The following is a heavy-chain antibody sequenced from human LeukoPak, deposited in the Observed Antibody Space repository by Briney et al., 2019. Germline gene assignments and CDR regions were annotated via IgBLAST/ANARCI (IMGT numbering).Heavy chain of an antibody. V-gene: IGHV4-39*01. Sequence: PETLSLTCTVSGGAIISDNFYWGWVRQPPGKGLEWVGSINYSGTTYYNPSLRSRLSISVDTSRTQFFLRLNSVTAADTAVYYCGRLFDSWGQGILVTVSS. CDR2: INYSGTT. CDR1: GGAIISDNFY. CDR3: GRLFDS. J-gene: IGHJ4*02.